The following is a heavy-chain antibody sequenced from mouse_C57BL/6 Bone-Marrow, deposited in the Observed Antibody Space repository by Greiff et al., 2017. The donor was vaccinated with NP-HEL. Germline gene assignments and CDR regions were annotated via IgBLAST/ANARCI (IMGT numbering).Heavy chain of an antibody. Sequence: QVQLQQPGADLVKPGASVKLSCKASGYTFTSYWMHWVKQRPGRGLEWIGRIDPNSGGTKFNETFKTKATLAVDKPSSTAYMQLSSLTSEDSAVYYWARYYYGSRGWYFDVWGTGTTVTVSS. CDR1: GYTFTSYW. D-gene: IGHD1-1*01. V-gene: IGHV1-72*01. CDR3: ARYYYGSRGWYFDV. CDR2: IDPNSGGT. J-gene: IGHJ1*03.